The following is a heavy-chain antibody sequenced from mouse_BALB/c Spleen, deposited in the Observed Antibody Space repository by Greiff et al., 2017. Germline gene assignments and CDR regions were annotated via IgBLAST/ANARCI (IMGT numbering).Heavy chain of an antibody. J-gene: IGHJ2*01. Sequence: EVKVEESGGGLVQPGGSLRLSCATSGFTFTDYYMSWVRQPPGKALEWLGFIRNKANGYTTEYSASVKGRFTISRDNSQSILYLQMNTLRAEDSATYYCARDIEGNYYFDYWGQGTTLTVSS. CDR2: IRNKANGYTT. CDR3: ARDIEGNYYFDY. CDR1: GFTFTDYY. V-gene: IGHV7-3*02. D-gene: IGHD2-1*01.